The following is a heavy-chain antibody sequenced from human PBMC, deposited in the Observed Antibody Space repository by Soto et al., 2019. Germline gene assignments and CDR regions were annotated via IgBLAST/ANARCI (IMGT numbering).Heavy chain of an antibody. CDR3: ARDSRKAFDY. Sequence: SETLSLTCTVSGGSISSGGYYWSWIRQHPGKGLEWIGYIYYSGSTYYNPSLKSRVTISVDTSKNQFSLKLSSVTAADTAVYYCARDSRKAFDYWGQGTLVTVSS. V-gene: IGHV4-31*03. CDR1: GGSISSGGYY. CDR2: IYYSGST. J-gene: IGHJ4*02.